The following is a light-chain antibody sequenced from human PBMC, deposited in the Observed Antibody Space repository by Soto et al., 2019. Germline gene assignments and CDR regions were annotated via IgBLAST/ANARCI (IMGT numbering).Light chain of an antibody. Sequence: DIQVTQSPSSVSASVGDRVTITCRASQGLVTWLAWYQQKPGKAPKLLIYAASSFQSGVPSRFSGRGAGTDFTLIISSLQPEDFATYYCQQTSSFPLAFGGGTKVELK. J-gene: IGKJ4*01. CDR3: QQTSSFPLA. V-gene: IGKV1-12*01. CDR1: QGLVTW. CDR2: AAS.